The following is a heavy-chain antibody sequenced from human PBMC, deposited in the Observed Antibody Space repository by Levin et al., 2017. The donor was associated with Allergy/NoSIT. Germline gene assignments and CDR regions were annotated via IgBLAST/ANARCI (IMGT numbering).Heavy chain of an antibody. CDR2: IKQDGTEK. V-gene: IGHV3-7*01. CDR1: GFTFSSYW. D-gene: IGHD3-16*01. CDR3: ARQGGRAGSDY. J-gene: IGHJ4*02. Sequence: SCAASGFTFSSYWMSWVRQAPGKGLEWVANIKQDGTEKNYVDSVKGRFTISRDNAKNSVSLQMNSLRAEDTAVYYCARQGGRAGSDYWGQGTLVTVSS.